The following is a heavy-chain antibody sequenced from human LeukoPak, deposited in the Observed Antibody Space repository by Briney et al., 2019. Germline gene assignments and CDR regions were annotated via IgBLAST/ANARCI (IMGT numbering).Heavy chain of an antibody. Sequence: PGGSLRLSCAASGFTFSSYWMHWVRQAPGKGLVWVSHINSDGSSTSYADSVKGRFTISRDNAKNTLYLQMNSLRAEDTAVYYCARDRQWNYYDSSGYPRPSDWFDPWGQGTLVTVSS. CDR2: INSDGSST. D-gene: IGHD3-22*01. CDR1: GFTFSSYW. V-gene: IGHV3-74*01. CDR3: ARDRQWNYYDSSGYPRPSDWFDP. J-gene: IGHJ5*02.